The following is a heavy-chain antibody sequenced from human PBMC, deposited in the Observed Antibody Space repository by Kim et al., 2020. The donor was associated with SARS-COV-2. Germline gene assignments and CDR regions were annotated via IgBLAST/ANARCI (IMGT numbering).Heavy chain of an antibody. J-gene: IGHJ5*02. Sequence: SETLSLTCTVSGGSISSYYWSWIRQPPGKGLEWIGYIYYSGSTNYNPSLKSRVTISVDTSKNQFSLKLSSVTAADTAVYYCARAPLWANWFDPWGQGTLV. CDR1: GGSISSYY. D-gene: IGHD7-27*01. V-gene: IGHV4-59*13. CDR2: IYYSGST. CDR3: ARAPLWANWFDP.